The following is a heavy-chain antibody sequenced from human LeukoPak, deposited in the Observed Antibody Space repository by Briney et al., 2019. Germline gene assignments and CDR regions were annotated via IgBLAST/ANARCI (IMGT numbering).Heavy chain of an antibody. CDR1: GFTFSSYA. J-gene: IGHJ4*02. CDR2: ISGSGGST. D-gene: IGHD1-26*01. Sequence: PGGSLRLSCAVSGFTFSSYAMSWVRQAPGKGLEWVSAISGSGGSTYYADSVKGRFTISRDNSKNTLYLQMNSLRAEDTAVYYCAKLKWALGGVDYWGQGTLVTVSS. CDR3: AKLKWALGGVDY. V-gene: IGHV3-23*01.